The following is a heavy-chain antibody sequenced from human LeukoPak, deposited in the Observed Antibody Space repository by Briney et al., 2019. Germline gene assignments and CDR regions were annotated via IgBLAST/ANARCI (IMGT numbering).Heavy chain of an antibody. Sequence: PSETLSLTCTVSGGSISSGSYYWSWIRQPAGKGLEWIGRIYTSGSTNYNPSLKSRVTISVDASKNQFSLKLSSVTAADTAVYYCARHPSGRMWLQQGGWFDPWGQGTPVTVSS. D-gene: IGHD5-24*01. V-gene: IGHV4-61*02. CDR3: ARHPSGRMWLQQGGWFDP. CDR1: GGSISSGSYY. J-gene: IGHJ5*02. CDR2: IYTSGST.